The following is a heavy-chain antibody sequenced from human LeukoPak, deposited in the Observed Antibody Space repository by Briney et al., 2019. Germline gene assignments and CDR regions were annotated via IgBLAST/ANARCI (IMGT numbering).Heavy chain of an antibody. CDR3: AKVLAPKYGPTEQDYFDY. CDR2: ISSSSSYI. Sequence: GGSLRLSCAASGFTFSSYSMNWVRQAPGKGLEWVSSISSSSSYIYYADSVKGRFTISRDNAKNSLYLQMNSLRAEDTAVYYCAKVLAPKYGPTEQDYFDYWGQGTLVTVSS. CDR1: GFTFSSYS. J-gene: IGHJ4*02. V-gene: IGHV3-21*01. D-gene: IGHD1-1*01.